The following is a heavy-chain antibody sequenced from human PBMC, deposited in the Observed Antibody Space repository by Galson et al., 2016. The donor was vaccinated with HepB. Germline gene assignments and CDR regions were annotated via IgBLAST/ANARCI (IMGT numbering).Heavy chain of an antibody. D-gene: IGHD1-26*01. CDR1: GLPVSNDY. Sequence: SLRLSCAAYGLPVSNDYMSWVRQAPGKGLKWVSVSYGDGRTYYAESVKGRFTISRDTSKNTVFLQMNSLRGEDTAVYYCARDSGTPPPRRGPSSGYWGQGTLVTVSS. J-gene: IGHJ4*02. CDR2: SYGDGRT. V-gene: IGHV3-53*01. CDR3: ARDSGTPPPRRGPSSGY.